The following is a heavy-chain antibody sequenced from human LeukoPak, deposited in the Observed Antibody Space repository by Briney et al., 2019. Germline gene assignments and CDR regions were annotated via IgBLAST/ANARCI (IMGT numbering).Heavy chain of an antibody. D-gene: IGHD6-19*01. CDR3: ARDGYSSGWYKSYGMDV. V-gene: IGHV1-69*13. J-gene: IGHJ6*02. CDR2: IIPIFGTA. Sequence: SVKVSCKASGGTFSSYAISWVRQAPGQGLEWMGGIIPIFGTANYAQKFQGRVTITADESTSTAYMELSSLRSEDTAVYYCARDGYSSGWYKSYGMDVWGQGTTVTVSS. CDR1: GGTFSSYA.